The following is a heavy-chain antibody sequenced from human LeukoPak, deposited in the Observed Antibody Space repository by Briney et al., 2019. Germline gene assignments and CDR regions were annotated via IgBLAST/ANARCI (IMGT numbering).Heavy chain of an antibody. CDR1: GFTFNNYA. D-gene: IGHD4-17*01. Sequence: GGSLRLSCAASGFTFNNYAMSWVRQAPVRGLEWVSSLRGNGDTYYADSVKGRFTISRDDSKNTLYLQMNSLRAEDTAVYYCARVRYGELDVWGQGTTVTVSS. V-gene: IGHV3-23*01. CDR2: LRGNGDT. J-gene: IGHJ6*02. CDR3: ARVRYGELDV.